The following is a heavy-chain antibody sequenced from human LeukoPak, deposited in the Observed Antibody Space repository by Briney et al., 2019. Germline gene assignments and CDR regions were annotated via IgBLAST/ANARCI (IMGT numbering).Heavy chain of an antibody. D-gene: IGHD1-26*01. V-gene: IGHV1-69*13. CDR2: IIPTFGTA. J-gene: IGHJ6*02. CDR1: GGTFSSYA. CDR3: ARDLGPPKWELDPPPVEYGMDV. Sequence: ASVKVSCKASGGTFSSYAISWVRQAPGQGLEWMGGIIPTFGTANYAQKFQGRVTITADESTSTAYMELSSLRSEDTAVYYCARDLGPPKWELDPPPVEYGMDVWGQGTTVTVSS.